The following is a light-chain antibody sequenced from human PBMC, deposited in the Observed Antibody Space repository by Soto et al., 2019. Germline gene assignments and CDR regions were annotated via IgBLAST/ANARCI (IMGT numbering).Light chain of an antibody. J-gene: IGKJ1*01. CDR3: QQYNSS. CDR1: QSISSW. V-gene: IGKV1-5*01. Sequence: DIQMTQSPSTLSASVGDRVTITCRASQSISSWLAWYQQKPGKAPKLLIYDASSLESGVPSRFSGGGSGTEFTLTISSLQPDDFASYYCQQYNSSFGQGTKVDIK. CDR2: DAS.